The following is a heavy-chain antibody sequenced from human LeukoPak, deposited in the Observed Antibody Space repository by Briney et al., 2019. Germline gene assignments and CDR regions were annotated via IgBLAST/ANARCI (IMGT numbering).Heavy chain of an antibody. Sequence: ASVKVSCKASGYTFTSYAMNWVRQAPGQGLEWMGWINTNTGNPTYAQGFTGRFVFSLDTSVSTAYLQISSLKAEDTAVYYCAREQSGSCFRHLWGNHDAFDIWGQGTMVTVSS. J-gene: IGHJ3*02. D-gene: IGHD1-26*01. V-gene: IGHV7-4-1*02. CDR2: INTNTGNP. CDR3: AREQSGSCFRHLWGNHDAFDI. CDR1: GYTFTSYA.